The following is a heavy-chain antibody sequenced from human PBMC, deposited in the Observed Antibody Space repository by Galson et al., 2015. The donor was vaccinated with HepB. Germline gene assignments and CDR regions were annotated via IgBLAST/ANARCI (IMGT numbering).Heavy chain of an antibody. V-gene: IGHV3-23*01. J-gene: IGHJ6*02. CDR3: AKDGAGTYYGIDV. Sequence: SLRLSCAASGFTFSRYGMSWVRQAPGKGLEWVSAISGSGDTTYYADSVKGRFTVSRDDSKNTLYLQMSSLRAEDTAVYYCAKDGAGTYYGIDVWGQGTTVSVSS. D-gene: IGHD6-19*01. CDR2: ISGSGDTT. CDR1: GFTFSRYG.